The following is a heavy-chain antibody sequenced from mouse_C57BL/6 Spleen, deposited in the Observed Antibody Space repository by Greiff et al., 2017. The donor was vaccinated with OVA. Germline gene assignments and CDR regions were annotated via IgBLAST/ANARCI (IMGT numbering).Heavy chain of an antibody. D-gene: IGHD1-2*01. CDR1: GFSLTSYG. J-gene: IGHJ4*01. CDR3: AKEIYDGADYYAMYY. CDR2: IWRGGST. V-gene: IGHV2-5*01. Sequence: QVQLQQSGPGLVQPSQSLSITCTVSGFSLTSYGVHWVRQSPGKGLEWLGVIWRGGSTDYNAAFMSRLSITKDNSKSQVFFKMNSLQADDTAIYYCAKEIYDGADYYAMYYWGQGTSVTVSS.